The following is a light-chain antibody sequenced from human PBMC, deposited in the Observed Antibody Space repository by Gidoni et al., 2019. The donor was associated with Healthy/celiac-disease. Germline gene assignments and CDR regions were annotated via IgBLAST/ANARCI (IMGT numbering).Light chain of an antibody. CDR3: SLYTSSSTFAV. CDR1: SSDVGSYNR. CDR2: EVS. Sequence: QSALTQPPSVSGSPGPSVTISCTGTSSDVGSYNRFSWYQQPPGTAPKLMIYEVSNRPSGVPDRFSGSKSGNTASLTISGLQAEDEADYYCSLYTSSSTFAVFGGGTKLTVL. J-gene: IGLJ2*01. V-gene: IGLV2-18*01.